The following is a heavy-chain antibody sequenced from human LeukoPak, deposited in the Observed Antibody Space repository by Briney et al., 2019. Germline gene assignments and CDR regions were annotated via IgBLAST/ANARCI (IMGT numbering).Heavy chain of an antibody. D-gene: IGHD4/OR15-4a*01. V-gene: IGHV3-53*01. CDR3: AWTMVALGSYDAFDI. J-gene: IGHJ3*02. CDR2: IYRDGYT. Sequence: GGSLRLSCAASEFIVSNNIMSWVRQSPGRGLEWVGFIYRDGYTYHSESMEGRFIISRDNSKNTLYLQIHTLRVEDTAVYYCAWTMVALGSYDAFDIWGQGTMVTVSS. CDR1: EFIVSNNI.